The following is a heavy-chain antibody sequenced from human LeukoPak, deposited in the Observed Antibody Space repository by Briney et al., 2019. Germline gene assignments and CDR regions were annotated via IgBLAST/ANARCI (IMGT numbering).Heavy chain of an antibody. CDR3: TRPSSRYTYGLADAFDI. V-gene: IGHV3-49*03. CDR1: GFTFGEYV. CDR2: VRSKTYGGTT. J-gene: IGHJ3*02. Sequence: PGGSLRLSCTASGFTFGEYVMSWFRPAPGKGLAWVGFVRSKTYGGTTEYAASVKGKFTISRDECKSIAYLQMDSLKTEDTAVYYCTRPSSRYTYGLADAFDIWGQGTMVTVSS. D-gene: IGHD5-18*01.